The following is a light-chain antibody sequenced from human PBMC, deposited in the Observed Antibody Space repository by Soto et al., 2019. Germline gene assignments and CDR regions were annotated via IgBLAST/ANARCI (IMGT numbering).Light chain of an antibody. V-gene: IGLV2-8*01. Sequence: QSALTQPPSASGSRGQSVTISCTGTSSDVGGYNYVSWYQQHPGKAPKLMIYEVSERPSGVPDRFSGSKSGNTASLTVSGLQADDEADYYCTSSVGSNNFPDVFGTGTKLTVL. CDR3: TSSVGSNNFPDV. CDR2: EVS. CDR1: SSDVGGYNY. J-gene: IGLJ1*01.